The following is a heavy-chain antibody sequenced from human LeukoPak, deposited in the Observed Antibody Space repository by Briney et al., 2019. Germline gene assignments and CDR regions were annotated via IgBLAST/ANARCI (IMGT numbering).Heavy chain of an antibody. CDR3: ARARYYLDAFDI. D-gene: IGHD3-10*01. Sequence: TGGSLRLSCAASGFTFSSYAMSWVRQAPGKGLEWVSAISGSGGSTYYADSVKGRFTISRDNSRNTLYLQMNSLRAEDTAVYYCARARYYLDAFDIWGQGTMVTVSS. CDR1: GFTFSSYA. V-gene: IGHV3-23*01. J-gene: IGHJ3*02. CDR2: ISGSGGST.